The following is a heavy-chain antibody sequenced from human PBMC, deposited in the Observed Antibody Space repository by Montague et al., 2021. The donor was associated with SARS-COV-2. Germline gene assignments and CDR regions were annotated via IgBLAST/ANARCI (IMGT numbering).Heavy chain of an antibody. J-gene: IGHJ6*02. CDR1: GGSFSGHY. CDR3: ARGRIEVSMIVVVLTGASYDVDV. CDR2: INNSGST. Sequence: SETLSLTCAVYGGSFSGHYWSWIRQPPGKGLEWIGEINNSGSTNYNPSLKSRVTISVDTSENQFSLKLHSVTAADTAVYYCARGRIEVSMIVVVLTGASYDVDVWGQGTTVTVSS. D-gene: IGHD3-22*01. V-gene: IGHV4-34*01.